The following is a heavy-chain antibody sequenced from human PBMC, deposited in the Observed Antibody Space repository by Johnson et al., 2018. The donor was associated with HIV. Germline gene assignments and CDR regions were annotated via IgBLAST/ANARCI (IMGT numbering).Heavy chain of an antibody. CDR2: IWYDGSNK. CDR1: GFTFSIYG. D-gene: IGHD2-8*02. V-gene: IGHV3-33*01. CDR3: ARPVSPWSAYDAFDI. J-gene: IGHJ3*02. Sequence: QMHLVESGGGVVQPGRSLRLSCAASGFTFSIYGMHWVRQAPGKGLEWVAVIWYDGSNKYYADSVKGRFTISRDNSKKTLYLQMNSLRAEDTAVYYCARPVSPWSAYDAFDIWGQGTMVTVSS.